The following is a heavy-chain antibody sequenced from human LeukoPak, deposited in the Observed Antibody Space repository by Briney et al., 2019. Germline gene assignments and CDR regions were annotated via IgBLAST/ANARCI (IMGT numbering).Heavy chain of an antibody. CDR1: GYTFTSYY. CDR3: AREVGIAAYDY. J-gene: IGHJ4*02. CDR2: INPSGGST. Sequence: ASVKVSCKASGYTFTSYYMHWVRQAPGQGLEWMGIINPSGGSTTYAQKFQGRVTMTTDTSTSTAYMELRSLRSDDTAVYYCAREVGIAAYDYWGQGTLVTVSS. D-gene: IGHD6-13*01. V-gene: IGHV1-46*01.